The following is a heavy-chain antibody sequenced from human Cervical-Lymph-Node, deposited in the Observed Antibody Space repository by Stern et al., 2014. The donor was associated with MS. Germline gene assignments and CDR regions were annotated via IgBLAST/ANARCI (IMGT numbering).Heavy chain of an antibody. CDR3: ARINSKILYGMDV. CDR1: GFTFHNHA. CDR2: IGIRITNL. J-gene: IGHJ6*02. V-gene: IGHV3-21*06. Sequence: EVQLVESGGGLVQPGGSLRLSCAASGFTFHNHAMTWVRQAPGKGLEWVSSIGIRITNLYYADSVRGRFTISRDNAQNLMYLQMNSLTIEDTAVYYCARINSKILYGMDVWGPGTTVTVSS.